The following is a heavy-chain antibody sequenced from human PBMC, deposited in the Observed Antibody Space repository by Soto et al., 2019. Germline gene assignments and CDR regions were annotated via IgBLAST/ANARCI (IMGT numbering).Heavy chain of an antibody. V-gene: IGHV1-2*04. CDR1: GYTFPGYY. CDR3: ATGAYGWFAFDI. Sequence: ASLNVSCKGSGYTFPGYYMHWLRQAPGQGLEWMGWINHNSGGTNYAQKFQGWVTMTRDTSISTAYMELSRLRSDDAAVYYCATGAYGWFAFDIWGQGTMVTVSS. J-gene: IGHJ3*02. CDR2: INHNSGGT. D-gene: IGHD4-17*01.